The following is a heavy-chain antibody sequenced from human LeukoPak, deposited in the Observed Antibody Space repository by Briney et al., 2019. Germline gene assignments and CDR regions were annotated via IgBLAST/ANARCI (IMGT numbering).Heavy chain of an antibody. CDR1: GYTFTSYA. Sequence: ASVKVSCKASGYTFTSYAMHWVRQAPGQRLEWMGWINAGNGNTKYSQKFQGRVTITRDTSASTAYMELSSLRSEDTAVYCCARGGYCSGGSCYPLSGFDPWGQGTLVTVSS. V-gene: IGHV1-3*01. CDR2: INAGNGNT. CDR3: ARGGYCSGGSCYPLSGFDP. J-gene: IGHJ5*02. D-gene: IGHD2-15*01.